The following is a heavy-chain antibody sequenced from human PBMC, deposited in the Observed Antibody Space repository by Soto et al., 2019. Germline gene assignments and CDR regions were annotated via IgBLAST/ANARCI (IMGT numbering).Heavy chain of an antibody. Sequence: EVQLVESGGGLVQPGGSLRLSCAASGFTFSDHYMDWVRQAPGRGLEWVGRIRNKVNSYTSAYAASVKGRFTISRDDSNNSLYLQMDSLESEYTAVYFCGRGKGTTLSDHALDIWGQGTEVTVSS. V-gene: IGHV3-72*01. CDR1: GFTFSDHY. J-gene: IGHJ3*02. D-gene: IGHD3-10*01. CDR3: GRGKGTTLSDHALDI. CDR2: IRNKVNSYTS.